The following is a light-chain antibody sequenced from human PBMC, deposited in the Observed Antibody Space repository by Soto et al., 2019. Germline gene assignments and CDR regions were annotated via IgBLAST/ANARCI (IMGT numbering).Light chain of an antibody. CDR2: DAY. V-gene: IGKV3-11*01. CDR3: QHRHN. J-gene: IGKJ3*01. CDR1: QSVSRD. Sequence: DIVLTQSPATLSLSPGERATLSCRASQSVSRDFAWYQQKPGQAPRLLIYDAYNRATGIPARFSGSGSGTDFTLTINSRQPEDCAVYYCQHRHNFGPGTKVDFK.